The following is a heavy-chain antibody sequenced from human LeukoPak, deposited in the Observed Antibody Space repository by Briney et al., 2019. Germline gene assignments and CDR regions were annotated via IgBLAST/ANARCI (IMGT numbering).Heavy chain of an antibody. D-gene: IGHD2-2*01. J-gene: IGHJ4*02. CDR3: ARGIPKTPAVYQLPFDY. CDR2: ISYDGSNK. Sequence: GGSLRLSCAASGFTFSSYAMHWVRQAPGKGLEWVAVISYDGSNKYYADSVKGRFTISRDNSKNTLYLQMNSLRAEDTAVYYCARGIPKTPAVYQLPFDYWGQGTLVTVSS. CDR1: GFTFSSYA. V-gene: IGHV3-30*01.